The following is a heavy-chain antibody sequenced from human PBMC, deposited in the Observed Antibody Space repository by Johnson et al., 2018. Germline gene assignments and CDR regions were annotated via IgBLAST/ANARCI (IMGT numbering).Heavy chain of an antibody. V-gene: IGHV4-59*01. CDR1: GGSISSYY. CDR3: ARKNQLVSAFDI. J-gene: IGHJ3*02. Sequence: QVQLQESGPGLVKPSETLSLTCTVSGGSISSYYWSWIRQPPGKGLEWIGYIYYSGSTNYNPSLKSRVTISVDTSKNQFSLKLSSVTAADTAVYYCARKNQLVSAFDIWGQGTVVTVSS. D-gene: IGHD3-10*01. CDR2: IYYSGST.